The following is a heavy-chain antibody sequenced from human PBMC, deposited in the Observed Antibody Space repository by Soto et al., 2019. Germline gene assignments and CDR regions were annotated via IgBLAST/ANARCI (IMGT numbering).Heavy chain of an antibody. CDR2: IVPMNGSP. CDR3: SFAPNWTYQLTRY. J-gene: IGHJ4*02. Sequence: AASVKVSCKASGGMFYSSAINWVRQAPGQGLEWMGGIVPMNGSPKYAQEFLGRVTISADASATTAYMDLSGLKSEDTAVYYCSFAPNWTYQLTRYWGRGXQVTVYS. V-gene: IGHV1-69*13. D-gene: IGHD2-2*01. CDR1: GGMFYSSA.